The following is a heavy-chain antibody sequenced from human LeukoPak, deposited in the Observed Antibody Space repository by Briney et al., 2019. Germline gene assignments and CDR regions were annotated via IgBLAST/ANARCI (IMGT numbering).Heavy chain of an antibody. D-gene: IGHD3-16*02. CDR1: GGTFSSYA. CDR2: TIPSFGTA. Sequence: AASVTVSCKASGGTFSSYAISWVRQAPGQGLEWMGGTIPSFGTANYAQTFQGRVTITGDKSTSTAYMELSSLRSEDTAVYYCARDLDDYVWGSYRYSGYMDVWGKGTTVTVSS. V-gene: IGHV1-69*06. CDR3: ARDLDDYVWGSYRYSGYMDV. J-gene: IGHJ6*03.